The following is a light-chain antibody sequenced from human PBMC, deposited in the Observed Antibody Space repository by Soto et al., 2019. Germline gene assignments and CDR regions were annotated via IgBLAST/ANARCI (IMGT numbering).Light chain of an antibody. CDR2: DVN. Sequence: QSALTQPASVSGSPGQSITISCTGTISDIGGYNFISWYQHHPGKAPKLVIYDVNNRPSGISYRFSGSKSGNTASLTISVPQAEDEADYYCASYTRTTTLVFGGGTKLTVL. CDR3: ASYTRTTTLV. J-gene: IGLJ2*01. CDR1: ISDIGGYNF. V-gene: IGLV2-14*01.